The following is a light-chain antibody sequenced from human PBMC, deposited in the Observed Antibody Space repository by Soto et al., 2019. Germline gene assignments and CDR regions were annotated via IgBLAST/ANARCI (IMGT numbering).Light chain of an antibody. CDR1: QSVDSTY. CDR3: QQYDTSPPLYT. CDR2: AAS. J-gene: IGKJ2*01. V-gene: IGKV3-20*01. Sequence: EIVLTQAPGTLSLSPGERANLSCRASQSVDSTYLAWYQQKPGQAPRLLIYAASSRAAGIPDRFSGSGSGTDFTLTISRLEPEDFAVYYCQQYDTSPPLYTFGQGTKLEIK.